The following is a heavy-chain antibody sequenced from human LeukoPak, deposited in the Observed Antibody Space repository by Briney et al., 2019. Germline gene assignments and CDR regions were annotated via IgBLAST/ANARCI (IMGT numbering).Heavy chain of an antibody. V-gene: IGHV1-8*01. CDR3: ARRSSSWFSGDWFDP. D-gene: IGHD6-13*01. Sequence: ASVKVSRKASGYTFTSYDINWVRQATGQGLEWMGWMNPNSGNTGYAQKFQGRVTMTRNTSISTAYMELSSLRSEDTAVYYCARRSSSWFSGDWFDPWGQGTLVTVSS. CDR1: GYTFTSYD. J-gene: IGHJ5*02. CDR2: MNPNSGNT.